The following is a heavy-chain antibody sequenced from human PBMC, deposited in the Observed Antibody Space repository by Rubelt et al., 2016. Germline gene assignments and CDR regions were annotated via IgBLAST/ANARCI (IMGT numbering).Heavy chain of an antibody. CDR1: GGSFSGYY. CDR3: ASEVPAAKGVSDY. J-gene: IGHJ4*02. Sequence: QVQLQQWGAGLLKPSETLSLTCAVYGGSFSGYYWSWIRQPPGKGLEWIGEINHSGSTNYNPSLRSLVTISVVTSKNQFSLMLSSVTAADTAVYYCASEVPAAKGVSDYWGQGTLVTVSS. CDR2: INHSGST. V-gene: IGHV4-34*01. D-gene: IGHD2-2*01.